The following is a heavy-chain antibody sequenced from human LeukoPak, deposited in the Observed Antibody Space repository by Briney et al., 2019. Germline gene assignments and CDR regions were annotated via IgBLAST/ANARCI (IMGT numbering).Heavy chain of an antibody. CDR2: MNPNSGNT. CDR1: GYTFTSYD. V-gene: IGHV1-8*01. D-gene: IGHD6-19*01. CDR3: ASPPLYSSGWHAHY. Sequence: VASVNVSCKASGYTFTSYDINWVRQAPGQGLEWMGWMNPNSGNTGYAQKFQGRVTMTRNTSISTAYMELSSLRSEDTAVYYCASPPLYSSGWHAHYWGQGTLVTVSS. J-gene: IGHJ4*02.